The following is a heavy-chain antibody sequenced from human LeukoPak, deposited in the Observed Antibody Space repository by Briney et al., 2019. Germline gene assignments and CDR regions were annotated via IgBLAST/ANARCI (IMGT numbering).Heavy chain of an antibody. CDR2: INPNSGDT. D-gene: IGHD6-13*01. J-gene: IGHJ5*02. CDR1: GYTFAGYY. CDR3: ARAVAAIVNWFDP. V-gene: IGHV1-2*02. Sequence: ASVQVSCKDSGYTFAGYYMHWVRQAPGHGLEWMGWINPNSGDTTNAQKFQGRVNLTSDTSISTAYMELSRLRSDDTAVYYCARAVAAIVNWFDPWGQGTLVTVSS.